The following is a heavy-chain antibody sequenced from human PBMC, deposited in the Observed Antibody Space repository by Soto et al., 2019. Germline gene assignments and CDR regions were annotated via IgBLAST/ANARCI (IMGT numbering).Heavy chain of an antibody. CDR1: GFTFSSYG. J-gene: IGHJ4*02. D-gene: IGHD2-21*02. CDR2: ISGSGSGT. Sequence: PGGSLRLSCAASGFTFSSYGMSWVRQAPGKGLEWVSSISGSGSGTYYADSVKGRFTISRDNSKNTLYLQMNSLRAEDTAVYYCARSIVVVTALDYWGQGTLVTVSS. CDR3: ARSIVVVTALDY. V-gene: IGHV3-23*01.